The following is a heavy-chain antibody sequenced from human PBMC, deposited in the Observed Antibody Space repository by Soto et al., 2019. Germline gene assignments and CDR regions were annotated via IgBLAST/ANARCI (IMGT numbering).Heavy chain of an antibody. D-gene: IGHD3-3*01. CDR1: GFTFSSYE. J-gene: IGHJ5*02. V-gene: IGHV3-48*03. CDR3: ARDPSGDFSSGYRPPTGKNWFDP. Sequence: GGSLRLSCAASGFTFSSYEMNWVRQAPGKGLEWVSYISSSGSTIYYADSVKGRFTISRDNAKNSLYLQMNSLRAEDTAVYYCARDPSGDFSSGYRPPTGKNWFDPWGQGTLVTVSS. CDR2: ISSSGSTI.